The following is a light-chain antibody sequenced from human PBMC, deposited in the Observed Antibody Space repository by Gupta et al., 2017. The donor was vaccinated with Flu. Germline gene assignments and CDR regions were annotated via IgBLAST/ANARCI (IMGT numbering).Light chain of an antibody. J-gene: IGKJ3*01. Sequence: GDRVTITCRASQSISTYLNWYQQKPGKVPKLLIYGASNLQSGVPSRFSGSGSGTDFTLTISSLQPEDFSTYFCQQSYTAVFTFGPGTNVNIK. CDR3: QQSYTAVFT. CDR1: QSISTY. V-gene: IGKV1-39*01. CDR2: GAS.